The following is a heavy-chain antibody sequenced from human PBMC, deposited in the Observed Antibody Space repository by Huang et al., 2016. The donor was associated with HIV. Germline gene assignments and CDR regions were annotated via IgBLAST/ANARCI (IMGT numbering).Heavy chain of an antibody. Sequence: QVQLQESGPGLVKPSGTLSLTCSVSGDSISSQYWGWIRQPPGKGLEWSGTIYYSGSPSDNPSRKSRVTMSVDMSKNQFSLKLNSVTAADTAVYYCARYDVLTGANYYMDVWGIGSTVIVSS. V-gene: IGHV4-59*11. CDR2: IYYSGSP. CDR1: GDSISSQY. D-gene: IGHD3-9*01. CDR3: ARYDVLTGANYYMDV. J-gene: IGHJ6*03.